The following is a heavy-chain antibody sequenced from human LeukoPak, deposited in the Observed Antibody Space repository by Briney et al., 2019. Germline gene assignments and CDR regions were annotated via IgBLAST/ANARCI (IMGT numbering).Heavy chain of an antibody. CDR2: ISGSGGRT. CDR3: ARAYCTFDRCPIGSY. J-gene: IGHJ4*02. V-gene: IGHV3-23*01. D-gene: IGHD2-8*01. Sequence: PGGPLRLSCAASGFSFSSYAMSWVRQAPGKGLEWVSLISGSGGRTYYADSVKGRFTISRDTAKNTLYLQMNSLRADDTAVYYCARAYCTFDRCPIGSYWGQGTLVTLST. CDR1: GFSFSSYA.